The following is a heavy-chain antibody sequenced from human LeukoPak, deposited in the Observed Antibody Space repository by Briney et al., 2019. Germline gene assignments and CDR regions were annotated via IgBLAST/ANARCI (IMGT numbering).Heavy chain of an antibody. CDR2: ISSSGSTI. CDR3: ASQPVYYYMDV. CDR1: GFTFSSYE. J-gene: IGHJ6*03. Sequence: GGSLRLSCAASGFTFSSYEMNWVRQAPGKGLEWVSYISSSGSTIYYADSVKGRFTISRDNAKNSLYLQMNSLRAEDTAVYYCASQPVYYYMDVWGKGTTVIVSS. V-gene: IGHV3-48*03.